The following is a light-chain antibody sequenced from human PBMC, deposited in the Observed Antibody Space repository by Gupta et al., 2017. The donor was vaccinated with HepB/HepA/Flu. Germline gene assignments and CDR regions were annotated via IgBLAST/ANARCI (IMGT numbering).Light chain of an antibody. J-gene: IGKJ4*01. CDR3: QQCSSTHT. CDR2: WAS. Sequence: DIVMTQSPDSLAVSLGERATINCKSSQSVLYSSNNKNYLAWYQQKPGQPPKLLIYWASTRESGVPDRFSGSGSGTDFTLTISSLQAEDVAVYYCQQCSSTHTFGGGTKVEIK. V-gene: IGKV4-1*01. CDR1: QSVLYSSNNKNY.